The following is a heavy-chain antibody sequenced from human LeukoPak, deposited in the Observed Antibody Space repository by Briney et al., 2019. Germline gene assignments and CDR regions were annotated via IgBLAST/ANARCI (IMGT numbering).Heavy chain of an antibody. V-gene: IGHV3-30-3*01. D-gene: IGHD3-10*01. CDR2: TSHDEGNK. CDR1: GFTFSNYA. J-gene: IGHJ4*02. CDR3: AKDEFGTIGN. Sequence: GGSLRLSCAASGFTFSNYAMSWVRQAPGKGLEWVAVTSHDEGNKYYADSVKGRFTISRDNSKNTLYLQMNSLRAEDTAIYYCAKDEFGTIGNWGQGTLVTVSS.